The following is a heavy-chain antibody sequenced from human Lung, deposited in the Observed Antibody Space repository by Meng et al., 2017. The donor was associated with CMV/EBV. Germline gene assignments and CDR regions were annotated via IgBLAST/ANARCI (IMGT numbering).Heavy chain of an antibody. CDR2: IKQDGREK. CDR3: ARDRSMSYIGY. J-gene: IGHJ4*02. CDR1: RFSFSSDW. V-gene: IGHV3-7*01. D-gene: IGHD1-26*01. Sequence: CAASRFSFSSDWMSSVRQAPWKGLEWVDNIKQDGREKYYVSSVKGPFTVSRDDAKNSLYLQINGLSADDTAVYYCARDRSMSYIGYWGQGTLVTVSS.